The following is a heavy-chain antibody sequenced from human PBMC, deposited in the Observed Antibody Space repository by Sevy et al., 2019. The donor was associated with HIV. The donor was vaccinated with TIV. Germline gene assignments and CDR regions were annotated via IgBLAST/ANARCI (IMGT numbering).Heavy chain of an antibody. Sequence: GESLKISCAASGFTFSDYYMSWIRQAPGKGLEWVSYISSSGSTIYYADSVKGRFTISRDNAKNSLYRQMNSLRAEDTAVYYCARKGGVGGSSSWYYFDYWGQGTLVTVSS. V-gene: IGHV3-11*01. J-gene: IGHJ4*02. CDR3: ARKGGVGGSSSWYYFDY. D-gene: IGHD6-13*01. CDR2: ISSSGSTI. CDR1: GFTFSDYY.